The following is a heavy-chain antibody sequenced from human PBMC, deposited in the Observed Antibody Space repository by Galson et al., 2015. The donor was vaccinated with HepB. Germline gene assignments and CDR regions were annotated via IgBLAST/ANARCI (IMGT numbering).Heavy chain of an antibody. V-gene: IGHV1-2*02. CDR3: ARGGFLEWPDAFDI. J-gene: IGHJ3*02. D-gene: IGHD3-3*01. CDR1: GYTFTGYY. Sequence: SVKVSCKASGYTFTGYYMHWVRQAPGQGLEWMGWINPNSGGTNYAQKFQGRVTMTRDTSISTAYMEPSRLRSDDTAVYYCARGGFLEWPDAFDIWGQGTMVTVSS. CDR2: INPNSGGT.